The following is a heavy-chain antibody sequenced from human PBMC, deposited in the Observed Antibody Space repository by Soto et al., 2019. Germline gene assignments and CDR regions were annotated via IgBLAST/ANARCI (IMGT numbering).Heavy chain of an antibody. CDR1: GGTFSSYA. J-gene: IGHJ3*02. Sequence: GASVKVSCKASGGTFSSYAISWVRQATGQGLEWMGWMNPNSGNTGYAQKFQGRVTMTRNTSISTAYMELSSLRSEDTAVYYCARGPYKYSNDAFDIWGQGTMVTVSS. CDR3: ARGPYKYSNDAFDI. D-gene: IGHD5-18*01. CDR2: MNPNSGNT. V-gene: IGHV1-8*02.